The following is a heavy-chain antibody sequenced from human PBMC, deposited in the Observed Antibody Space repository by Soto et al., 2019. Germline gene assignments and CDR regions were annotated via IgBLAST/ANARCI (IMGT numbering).Heavy chain of an antibody. CDR2: ISSSSSYI. Sequence: GGSLRLSCAASGFTFSSYSMNWVRQAPGKGLEWVSSISSSSSYIYYADSVKGRFTISRDNAKNSLYLQMNSLRAEDTAVYYCARVKTLRYFDWLLFYWGQRTLVTVSS. J-gene: IGHJ4*02. V-gene: IGHV3-21*01. CDR1: GFTFSSYS. CDR3: ARVKTLRYFDWLLFY. D-gene: IGHD3-9*01.